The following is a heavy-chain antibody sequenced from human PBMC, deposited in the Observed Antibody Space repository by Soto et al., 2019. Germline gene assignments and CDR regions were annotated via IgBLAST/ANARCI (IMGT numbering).Heavy chain of an antibody. Sequence: GESLKISCKGSGYSFTSFWIAWVRQMPGKGLEWMGIIYPGDSDTRYSPSFQGQVTISADRSTSTVFLQWASLKASDTAVYFCARKDKSGYFNWFDPWGQGTLVTVSS. V-gene: IGHV5-51*01. J-gene: IGHJ5*02. CDR1: GYSFTSFW. CDR2: IYPGDSDT. CDR3: ARKDKSGYFNWFDP. D-gene: IGHD3-22*01.